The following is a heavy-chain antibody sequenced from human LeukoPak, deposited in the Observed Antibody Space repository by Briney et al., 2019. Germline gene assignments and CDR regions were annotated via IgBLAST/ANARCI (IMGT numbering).Heavy chain of an antibody. Sequence: GGSLRLSCAASGFTFGSYEMNWVRHAPGRGLDWVSHISGGGESTVYPDAVKGRFTISRDNAKNSLYLQMNSLRVEDTGVYYCARRSGRRYEYWGQGVLVTVSP. CDR3: ARRSGRRYEY. CDR2: ISGGGEST. CDR1: GFTFGSYE. J-gene: IGHJ4*02. D-gene: IGHD5-24*01. V-gene: IGHV3-48*03.